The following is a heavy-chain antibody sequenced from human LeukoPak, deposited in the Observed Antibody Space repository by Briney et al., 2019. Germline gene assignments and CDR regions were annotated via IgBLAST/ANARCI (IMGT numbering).Heavy chain of an antibody. D-gene: IGHD4/OR15-4a*01. CDR3: ARRAGAYSHPYDY. Sequence: GGSLRLSCAASGFTFSSYAMSWVRQAPGKGLEWVSGISDSGGSTFYADSVKGRFTISRDNSKNTLYLQMNSLRAEDTAVYYCARRAGAYSHPYDYWGQGTLVTVSS. CDR2: ISDSGGST. CDR1: GFTFSSYA. J-gene: IGHJ4*02. V-gene: IGHV3-23*01.